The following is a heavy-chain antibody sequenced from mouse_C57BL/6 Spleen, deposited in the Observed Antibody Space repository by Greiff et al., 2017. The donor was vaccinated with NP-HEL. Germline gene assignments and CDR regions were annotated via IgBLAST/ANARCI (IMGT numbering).Heavy chain of an antibody. J-gene: IGHJ1*03. CDR3: AREGYYYGSSHGYFDV. CDR1: GYTFTSYW. CDR2: IYPGSGST. V-gene: IGHV1-55*01. Sequence: QVQLKQPGAELVKPGASVKMSCKASGYTFTSYWITWVKQRPGQGLEWIGDIYPGSGSTNYNEKFKSKATLTVDTSSSTAYMQLSSLTSEDSAVYYCAREGYYYGSSHGYFDVWGTGTTVTVSS. D-gene: IGHD1-1*01.